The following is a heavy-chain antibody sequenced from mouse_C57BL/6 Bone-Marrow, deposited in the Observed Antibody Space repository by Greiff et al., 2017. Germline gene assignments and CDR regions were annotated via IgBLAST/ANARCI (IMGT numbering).Heavy chain of an antibody. D-gene: IGHD2-4*01. CDR3: ARSDYDPYAMDY. CDR1: GYTFTSYW. Sequence: QVQLQQPGAELVMPGASVKLSCKASGYTFTSYWMHWVKQRPGQGLEWIGEIDPSDSYTNYNQKFKGKSTLTVDNSSSTAYMQLSSLTSEDSAVYYCARSDYDPYAMDYWGQGTSVTVSS. J-gene: IGHJ4*01. V-gene: IGHV1-69*01. CDR2: IDPSDSYT.